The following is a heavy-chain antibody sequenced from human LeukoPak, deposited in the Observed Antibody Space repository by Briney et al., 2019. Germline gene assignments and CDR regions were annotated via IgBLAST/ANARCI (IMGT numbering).Heavy chain of an antibody. V-gene: IGHV1-18*01. J-gene: IGHJ3*02. Sequence: GASVTVSFKASGYTFTRYGISWVRQTPGQGLEWMGWISAYSGNTNYAQKLQGRVTMTTDTSTSTAYMELRSLRSDDTAVYYCARDKLRFLELGVGAFDIWGQGTMVTVSS. D-gene: IGHD3-3*01. CDR3: ARDKLRFLELGVGAFDI. CDR1: GYTFTRYG. CDR2: ISAYSGNT.